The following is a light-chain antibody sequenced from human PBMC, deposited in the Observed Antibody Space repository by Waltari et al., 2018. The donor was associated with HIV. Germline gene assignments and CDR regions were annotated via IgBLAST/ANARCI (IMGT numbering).Light chain of an antibody. Sequence: EIVLTQSPANLSLAPGERTTLSCMASQSVSSYLAWYQQKPGQAPRLLIYGASSRATGIPARFSGSGSGTDFTLTISSLEPGDFGVYYCHQRSNWPITFGQGTRLEIK. J-gene: IGKJ5*01. CDR3: HQRSNWPIT. CDR2: GAS. V-gene: IGKV3-11*01. CDR1: QSVSSY.